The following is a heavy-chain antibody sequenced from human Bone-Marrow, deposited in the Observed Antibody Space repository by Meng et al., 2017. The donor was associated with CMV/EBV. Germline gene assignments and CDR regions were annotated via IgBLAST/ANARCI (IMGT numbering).Heavy chain of an antibody. CDR3: ARGIIPAAADFHN. D-gene: IGHD2-2*01. Sequence: GSLRLSCTVSGGSISSSSYYWGWIRQPPGKGLEFIGTIYYSVNTYYNPSLKSRVTISVDTSKNQFSLKLSSVTAADTAVYYCARGIIPAAADFHNWGQGTLVTVSS. CDR2: IYYSVNT. CDR1: GGSISSSSYY. J-gene: IGHJ4*02. V-gene: IGHV4-39*07.